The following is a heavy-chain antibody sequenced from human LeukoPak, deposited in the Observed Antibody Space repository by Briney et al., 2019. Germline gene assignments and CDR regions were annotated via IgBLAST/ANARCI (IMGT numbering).Heavy chain of an antibody. CDR2: INHSGGT. V-gene: IGHV4-34*01. CDR3: ARSASYSNYSYY. Sequence: SETLSSTCAVYGGSFSGYYWSWIRQPPGKGLEWIGEINHSGGTNYNPSLKSRVTISVDTSKNQFSLKLSSVTAADTAVYYCARSASYSNYSYYWGQGILVTVSS. CDR1: GGSFSGYY. D-gene: IGHD4-11*01. J-gene: IGHJ4*02.